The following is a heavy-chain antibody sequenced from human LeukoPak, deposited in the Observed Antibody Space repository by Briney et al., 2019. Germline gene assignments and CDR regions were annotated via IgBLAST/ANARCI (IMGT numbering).Heavy chain of an antibody. J-gene: IGHJ4*02. CDR1: GASIGRYNSY. D-gene: IGHD6-13*01. CDR2: IYHSGST. CDR3: AGDQFSSNWYKD. Sequence: SETLSLTCTVSGASIGRYNSYWGWIRQPPGKGLEWIGSIYHSGSTYYNPSLKSRVTISADFSKNQFSLKLSSVTVAETAVYFCAGDQFSSNWYKDWGPGTLVTVSS. V-gene: IGHV4-39*07.